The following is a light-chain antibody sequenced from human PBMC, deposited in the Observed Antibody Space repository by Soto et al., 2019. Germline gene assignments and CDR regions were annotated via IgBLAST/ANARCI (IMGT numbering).Light chain of an antibody. CDR1: QSLVYTDGNTY. J-gene: IGKJ2*01. Sequence: DVVVTQSPLSLPVTLGQPASISCRSSQSLVYTDGNTYLNWFQQRPGQSPRRVIYQLSNRDSGVPDRFSGSGSGTDFTLKISRVEAEDVGFYYCMQGTHWPPMYTFGQGTKLEIK. CDR2: QLS. CDR3: MQGTHWPPMYT. V-gene: IGKV2-30*01.